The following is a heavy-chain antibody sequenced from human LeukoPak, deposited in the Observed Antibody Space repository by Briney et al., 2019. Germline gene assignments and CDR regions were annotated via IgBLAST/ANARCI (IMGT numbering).Heavy chain of an antibody. CDR1: GFTFSSYS. Sequence: GGSLRLSCAASGFTFSSYSMNWVRQAPGKGLEWVSSISSSSSYIYYADSVKGRFTISRDKAKNSLYLQMNSLRAEDTAVYYCARVTDDYVLASAFDIWGQGTMVTVSS. CDR2: ISSSSSYI. CDR3: ARVTDDYVLASAFDI. J-gene: IGHJ3*02. D-gene: IGHD4-17*01. V-gene: IGHV3-21*01.